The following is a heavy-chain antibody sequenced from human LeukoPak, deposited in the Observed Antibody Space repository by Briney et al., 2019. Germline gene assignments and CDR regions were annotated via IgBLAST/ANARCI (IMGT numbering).Heavy chain of an antibody. CDR1: GYTFTGYY. CDR3: ARDGSYYYDSSGYYWFDP. D-gene: IGHD3-22*01. V-gene: IGHV1-2*02. CDR2: INPNSGGT. J-gene: IGHJ5*02. Sequence: ASVTVSCKASGYTFTGYYMHWVRQAPGQGLEWMGWINPNSGGTNYAQKFQGRVTMTRDTSISTAYMELSRLRSDDTAVYYCARDGSYYYDSSGYYWFDPWGQGTLVTVSS.